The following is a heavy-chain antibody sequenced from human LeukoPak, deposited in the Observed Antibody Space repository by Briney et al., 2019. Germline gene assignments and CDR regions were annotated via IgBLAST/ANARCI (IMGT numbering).Heavy chain of an antibody. J-gene: IGHJ4*02. Sequence: SETLSLTCTVSGGSVSSGTYYWSWIRQPPGKGLEWIGYIYYSGSTNYNPSLKSRVTISIDTSKNQFSLKLSSVTAADTAVYYCARDRVRGNANPYFDYWGQGTLVTVSS. V-gene: IGHV4-61*01. CDR3: ARDRVRGNANPYFDY. D-gene: IGHD1-1*01. CDR2: IYYSGST. CDR1: GGSVSSGTYY.